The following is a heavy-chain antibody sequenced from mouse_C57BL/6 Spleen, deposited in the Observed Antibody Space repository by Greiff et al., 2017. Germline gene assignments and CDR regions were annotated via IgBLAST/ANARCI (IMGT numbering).Heavy chain of an antibody. V-gene: IGHV2-5*01. CDR3: AKVGGNRGYYYAMDY. D-gene: IGHD2-1*01. CDR1: GFSLTSYG. CDR2: IWRGGST. Sequence: QVQLQQSGPGLVQPSQSLSITCTVSGFSLTSYGVHWVRQSPGKGLEWLGVIWRGGSTDYNAAFMSRLSITKDNSKSQVFFKMNSLQADDTAIYYCAKVGGNRGYYYAMDYWGQGTSVTVSS. J-gene: IGHJ4*01.